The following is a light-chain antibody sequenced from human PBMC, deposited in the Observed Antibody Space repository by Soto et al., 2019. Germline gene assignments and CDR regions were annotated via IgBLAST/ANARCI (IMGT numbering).Light chain of an antibody. J-gene: IGKJ5*01. V-gene: IGKV3D-20*02. CDR1: QSVSSNY. Sequence: IVFTQSPGTLSLSVGEGASLSCNASQSVSSNYLAWYQQKPGQAPRLLMYGASSRATGIPDRCSGSGSGTDFTLTISSLEPEDFAVYYCQQRQFWPPITFGQGTRLEIK. CDR3: QQRQFWPPIT. CDR2: GAS.